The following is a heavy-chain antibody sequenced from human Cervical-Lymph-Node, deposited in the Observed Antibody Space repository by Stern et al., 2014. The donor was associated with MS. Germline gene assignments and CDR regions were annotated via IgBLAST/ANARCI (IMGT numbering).Heavy chain of an antibody. D-gene: IGHD6-13*01. Sequence: VQLVQSGAEVKKPGESLKISCKGSGYSFTKYWIGWVRQMPGKGLEWVGGIYPGDSATRYSPSFQGRVTISADKPISTAYLQWSSLKASDTAMYYCARHRQQTLYGMEVWGQGTPVTVSS. J-gene: IGHJ6*02. V-gene: IGHV5-51*04. CDR3: ARHRQQTLYGMEV. CDR1: GYSFTKYW. CDR2: IYPGDSAT.